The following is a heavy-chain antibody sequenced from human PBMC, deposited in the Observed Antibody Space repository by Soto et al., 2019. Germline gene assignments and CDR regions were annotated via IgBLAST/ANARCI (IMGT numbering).Heavy chain of an antibody. V-gene: IGHV3-23*01. CDR2: ISGSGGST. Sequence: GGSLRLSCAASGFTFDDYAMHWVRQAPGKGLEWVSGISGSGGSTYYADSVKGRFTISRDNSKNTLYLQMNSLRAEDTAVYYCAKEGLIAVAAYFDYWGQGTLVTVSS. CDR1: GFTFDDYA. J-gene: IGHJ4*02. D-gene: IGHD6-19*01. CDR3: AKEGLIAVAAYFDY.